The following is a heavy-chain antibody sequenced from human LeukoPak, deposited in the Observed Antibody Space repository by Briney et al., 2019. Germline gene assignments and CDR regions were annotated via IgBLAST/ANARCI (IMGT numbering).Heavy chain of an antibody. CDR2: ISRSGSST. J-gene: IGHJ6*02. CDR3: TKKRLNRLGFYYGIDV. CDR1: GFTFSTYA. Sequence: GGSLRLSCAASGFTFSTYATTWVRQVPGKGLECVSVISRSGSSTHYADSVKGRFTISRDNSKNMLYLQMNSLRAEDTAIYYCTKKRLNRLGFYYGIDVWGQGTTVTVSS. D-gene: IGHD4-17*01. V-gene: IGHV3-23*01.